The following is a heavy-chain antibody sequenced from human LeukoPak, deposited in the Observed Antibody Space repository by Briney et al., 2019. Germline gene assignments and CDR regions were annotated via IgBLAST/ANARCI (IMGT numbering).Heavy chain of an antibody. CDR3: ASPSSRGGSQAAGY. J-gene: IGHJ4*02. CDR2: INPNSGGT. Sequence: ASVKVSCKASGYTFTGCYMHWVRQAPGQGLEWMGWINPNSGGTNYAQKFQGRVTMTRDTSISTAYMELSRLRSDDTAVYYCASPSSRGGSQAAGYWGQGTLVTVSS. CDR1: GYTFTGCY. D-gene: IGHD2-15*01. V-gene: IGHV1-2*02.